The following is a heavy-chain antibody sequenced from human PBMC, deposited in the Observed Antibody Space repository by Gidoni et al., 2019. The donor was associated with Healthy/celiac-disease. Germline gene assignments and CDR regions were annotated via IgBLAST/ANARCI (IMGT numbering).Heavy chain of an antibody. Sequence: VTLSLTCAVYGGSFSGYYWCWIRQPPGKGLEWIGEINHSGSTNYNPSLKSRVTISVDTSKNQFSLKLSSVTAADTAVYYCARDWGPGSTPDLFDYWGQGTLVTVSS. J-gene: IGHJ4*02. CDR1: GGSFSGYY. CDR3: ARDWGPGSTPDLFDY. D-gene: IGHD3-10*01. CDR2: INHSGST. V-gene: IGHV4-34*01.